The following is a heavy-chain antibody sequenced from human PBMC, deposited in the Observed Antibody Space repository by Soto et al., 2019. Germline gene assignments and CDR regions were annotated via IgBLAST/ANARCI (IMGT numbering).Heavy chain of an antibody. J-gene: IGHJ4*02. D-gene: IGHD5-12*01. CDR2: ISGSGGST. V-gene: IGHV3-23*01. CDR3: VRDHRYSGYVYYFDC. CDR1: GFTFDNYA. Sequence: EVQLLESGGGLVQPGGSLRLSCAASGFTFDNYAMSWVRQAPGKGLEWVSAISGSGGSTYYADSVKGRFTISRDNSKSTLYLQMNSLRAEDTAVYYCVRDHRYSGYVYYFDCWGQGSLVTVSS.